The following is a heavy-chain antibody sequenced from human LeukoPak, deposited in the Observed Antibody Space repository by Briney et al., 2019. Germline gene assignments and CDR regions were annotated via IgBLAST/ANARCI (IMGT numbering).Heavy chain of an antibody. CDR3: ARRGADYCSGDTCYYFDY. J-gene: IGHJ4*02. Sequence: GESLKISCKASGYGFTSYWIGWVRQMPGKGLEWMAIIYPADSDTRYSPSFQGQVTISADNSISTAYLQWNSLKASDTALYYCARRGADYCSGDTCYYFDYWGQGTLVTVSS. CDR2: IYPADSDT. V-gene: IGHV5-51*01. CDR1: GYGFTSYW. D-gene: IGHD2-15*01.